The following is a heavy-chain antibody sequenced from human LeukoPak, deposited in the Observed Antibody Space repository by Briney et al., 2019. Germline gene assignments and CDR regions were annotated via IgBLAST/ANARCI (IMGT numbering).Heavy chain of an antibody. Sequence: GGSLRLSFAASGFTFSSYWMSWVRQAPGKGLEWVANIKQDGSEKYYVDSVKGRFTISRDNAKNSLYLQMNSLRAEDTAVYYCARVVDSSGYWPDYWGQGTLVTVSS. CDR2: IKQDGSEK. CDR1: GFTFSSYW. V-gene: IGHV3-7*01. D-gene: IGHD3-22*01. CDR3: ARVVDSSGYWPDY. J-gene: IGHJ4*02.